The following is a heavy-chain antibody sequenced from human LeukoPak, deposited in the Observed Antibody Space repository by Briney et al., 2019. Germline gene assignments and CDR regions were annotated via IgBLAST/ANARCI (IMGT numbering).Heavy chain of an antibody. V-gene: IGHV1-8*01. D-gene: IGHD2-21*02. CDR1: GYTFTGYD. J-gene: IGHJ6*02. CDR2: MNPNSGNT. Sequence: ASVKVSCKASGYTFTGYDINWVRQATGQGLEWMGWMNPNSGNTGYAQKFQGRVTMTRNTSISTAYMELSSLRSEDTAVYYCARGRRIVVVTADGMDVWGQGTTVTVSS. CDR3: ARGRRIVVVTADGMDV.